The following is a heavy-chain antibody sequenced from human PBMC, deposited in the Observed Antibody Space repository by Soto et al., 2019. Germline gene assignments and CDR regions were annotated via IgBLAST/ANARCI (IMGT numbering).Heavy chain of an antibody. CDR3: ARHGPY. Sequence: SETLSLTCTVSGVSIRASSYYWGWIRQPPGKGLEWIGTIYYNGETFYHPSLKSRITMSIHTSKNQFSLNMTSVTAADTAVYYCARHGPYWGQGTLVTVSS. J-gene: IGHJ4*02. V-gene: IGHV4-39*01. CDR1: GVSIRASSYY. CDR2: IYYNGET.